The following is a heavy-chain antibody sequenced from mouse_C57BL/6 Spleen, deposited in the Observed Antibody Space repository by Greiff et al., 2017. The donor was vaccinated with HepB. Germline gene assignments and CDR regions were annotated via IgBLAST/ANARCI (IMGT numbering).Heavy chain of an antibody. J-gene: IGHJ1*03. Sequence: VKLMESGAELVKPGASVKISCKASGYAFSSYWMNWVKQRPGKGLEWIGQIYPGDGDTNYNGKFKGKATLTADKSSSTAYMQLSSLTSEDSAVYFCAAVVTPWYFDVWGTGTTVTVSS. V-gene: IGHV1-80*01. D-gene: IGHD1-1*01. CDR3: AAVVTPWYFDV. CDR2: IYPGDGDT. CDR1: GYAFSSYW.